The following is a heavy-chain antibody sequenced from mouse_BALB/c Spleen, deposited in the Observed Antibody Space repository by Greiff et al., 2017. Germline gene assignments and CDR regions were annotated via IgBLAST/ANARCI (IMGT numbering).Heavy chain of an antibody. J-gene: IGHJ4*01. CDR3: TRGDSMDY. CDR2: ISSSGST. V-gene: IGHV5-6-5*01. CDR1: GFTFSSYA. Sequence: EVQLVESGGGLVKPGGSLKFSCAASGFTFSSYAMSWVRQTPEKRLEWVAAISSSGSTYYPDSVKGRFTSSRDNARHILYLQMSRLRSEDTAMYYCTRGDSMDYWGQGTSVTVSS.